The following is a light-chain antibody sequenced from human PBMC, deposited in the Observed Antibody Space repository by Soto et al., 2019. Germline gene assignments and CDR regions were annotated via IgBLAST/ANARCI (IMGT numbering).Light chain of an antibody. Sequence: ESVLTQSPGTLSLSPGERATLSCRASQSISSNYLAWYQQKPGQAPRVLIYGASIRATGIPDRFSGSGSGADFTLTISRLEPEDFAVYYCQHYGSSPPFTFGPGTKVDIK. J-gene: IGKJ3*01. V-gene: IGKV3-20*01. CDR2: GAS. CDR3: QHYGSSPPFT. CDR1: QSISSNY.